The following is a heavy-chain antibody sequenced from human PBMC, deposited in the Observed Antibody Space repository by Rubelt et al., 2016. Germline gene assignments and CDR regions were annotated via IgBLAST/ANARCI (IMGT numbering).Heavy chain of an antibody. CDR1: GGSFSGYY. V-gene: IGHV4-34*01. CDR2: INHSGST. Sequence: QVQLQQWGAGLLKPSETLSLTCAVYGGSFSGYYWSWIRQPPGKGLEWIGEINHSGSTNYNPSPRGGVPISVDTAKNQFSRKLSSVTAADTAVYYCASLSPLELDYYYYGMDVWGQGTTVTVSS. J-gene: IGHJ6*02. CDR3: ASLSPLELDYYYYGMDV. D-gene: IGHD1-7*01.